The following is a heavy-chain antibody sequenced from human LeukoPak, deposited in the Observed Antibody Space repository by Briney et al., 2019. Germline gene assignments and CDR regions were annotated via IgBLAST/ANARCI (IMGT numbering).Heavy chain of an antibody. Sequence: SETLSLTCTVSGGSISSSSWRWIRQPPGKGLEWIGYIDYSGNTNYNPSIKSRVTISVERSKNQFSLKLSSVTAADTAVYYCARATSYGDYVDYWGQGTLVTVSS. D-gene: IGHD4-17*01. CDR2: IDYSGNT. V-gene: IGHV4-59*08. J-gene: IGHJ4*02. CDR3: ARATSYGDYVDY. CDR1: GGSISSSS.